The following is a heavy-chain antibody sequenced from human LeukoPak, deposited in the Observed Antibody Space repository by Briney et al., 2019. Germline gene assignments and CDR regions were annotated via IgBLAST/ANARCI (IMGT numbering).Heavy chain of an antibody. J-gene: IGHJ6*02. CDR3: AKDIGTVEGDIVVVPAAIGLDV. CDR1: GFTFDDYA. Sequence: GGSLRLSCAASGFTFDDYAMHWIRQAPGKGLEWAPLISGDGGSTYYADSVKGRFTISRDNSKNSLYLQMNSLRTEDTALYYCAKDIGTVEGDIVVVPAAIGLDVWGQGTTVTVSS. D-gene: IGHD2-2*01. CDR2: ISGDGGST. V-gene: IGHV3-43*02.